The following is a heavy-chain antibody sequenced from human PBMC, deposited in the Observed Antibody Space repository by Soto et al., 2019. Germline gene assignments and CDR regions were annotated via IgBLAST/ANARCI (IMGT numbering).Heavy chain of an antibody. CDR1: GGSFSGYY. CDR2: INHSGST. D-gene: IGHD3-9*01. Sequence: PSETLSLTCAVYGGSFSGYYWSWIRQPPGKGLEWIGEINHSGSTNYNPSLKSRVTISVDTSKNQFSLKLSSVTAADTAVYYCARDKARYFAWAPTPLPDYWGQGTLVTVSS. V-gene: IGHV4-34*01. J-gene: IGHJ4*02. CDR3: ARDKARYFAWAPTPLPDY.